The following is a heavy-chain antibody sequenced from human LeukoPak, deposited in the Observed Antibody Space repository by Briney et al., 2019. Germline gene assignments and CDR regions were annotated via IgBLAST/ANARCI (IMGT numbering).Heavy chain of an antibody. V-gene: IGHV1-2*02. D-gene: IGHD6-13*01. CDR2: INPNSGGT. CDR3: ARVVAAGTGGWDY. Sequence: ASVKVSCKASGYTFTGYYMHWVRQAPGQGLEWMGWINPNSGGTNYAQKFQGRVTMTRDTSITTAYMELSRLRSDDTAVYYCARVVAAGTGGWDYWGQGTLVTVSS. J-gene: IGHJ4*02. CDR1: GYTFTGYY.